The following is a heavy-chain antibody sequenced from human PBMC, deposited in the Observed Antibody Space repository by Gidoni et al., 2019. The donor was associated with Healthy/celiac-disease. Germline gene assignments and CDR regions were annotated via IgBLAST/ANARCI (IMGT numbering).Heavy chain of an antibody. Sequence: QVQLVQSGAAGKKPGASVKVSCKASGYTFTSYAIHWVRQAPGQRLEWMGWINAGKGNTKYSQKFQGRVTITRDTSASTAYMELSSLRSEDTAVYYCAHNGGSGSYDYWGQGTLVTVSS. V-gene: IGHV1-3*01. CDR1: GYTFTSYA. CDR3: AHNGGSGSYDY. J-gene: IGHJ4*02. CDR2: INAGKGNT. D-gene: IGHD3-10*01.